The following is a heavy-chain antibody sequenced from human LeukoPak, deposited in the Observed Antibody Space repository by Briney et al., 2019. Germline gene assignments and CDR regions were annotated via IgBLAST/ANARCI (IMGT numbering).Heavy chain of an antibody. CDR1: GFTFSSYG. V-gene: IGHV3-30*18. J-gene: IGHJ4*02. CDR2: ISYDGSNK. Sequence: PGRSLRLSCAASGFTFSSYGMHWVRQAPCKGLEWVAVISYDGSNKYYADSVKGRFTISRDNSKNTLYLQMNSLRAEDTAVYYCAKDDYSNYGYFDYWGQGTLVTVSS. CDR3: AKDDYSNYGYFDY. D-gene: IGHD4-11*01.